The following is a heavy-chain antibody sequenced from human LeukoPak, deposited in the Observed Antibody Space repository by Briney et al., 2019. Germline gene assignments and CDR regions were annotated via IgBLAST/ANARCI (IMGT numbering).Heavy chain of an antibody. D-gene: IGHD6-6*01. V-gene: IGHV3-7*01. Sequence: PGGSLRLSCAASGFSFSTYWMSWVRQAPGKGLEWVANIKQDGSESYYADSVKGRFTISRDNSKNALFLQMDSLRPEDTAVYYCAKDLRPISAWGQGTLVTVSS. CDR2: IKQDGSES. CDR1: GFSFSTYW. CDR3: AKDLRPISA. J-gene: IGHJ5*02.